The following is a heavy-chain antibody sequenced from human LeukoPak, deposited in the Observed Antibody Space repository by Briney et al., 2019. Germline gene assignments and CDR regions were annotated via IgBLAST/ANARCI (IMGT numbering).Heavy chain of an antibody. CDR1: GFTFSGSA. V-gene: IGHV3-73*01. D-gene: IGHD3-3*02. CDR2: IRSKANSYAT. CDR3: TGPFPNAFDI. J-gene: IGHJ3*02. Sequence: GGSLRLSCAASGFTFSGSAMHWVRQASGKGPEWVGRIRSKANSYATAYAASVKGRFTISRDDSKNTAYLQMNSLKTEDTAVYYCTGPFPNAFDIWGQGTMVTVSS.